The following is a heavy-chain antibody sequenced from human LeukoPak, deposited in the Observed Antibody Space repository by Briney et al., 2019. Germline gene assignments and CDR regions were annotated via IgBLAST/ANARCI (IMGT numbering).Heavy chain of an antibody. J-gene: IGHJ5*02. V-gene: IGHV3-33*01. CDR3: ARSVRRLGGHWFDP. D-gene: IGHD3-10*01. CDR2: IWYDGSNK. CDR1: GFTFSSYG. Sequence: QSGGSLRLSCAASGFTFSSYGMHWVRQAPGKGLEWVAVIWYDGSNKYYADSVKGRFTISRDNSKNTLYLQMNSLRAEDMAVYYCARSVRRLGGHWFDPWGQGTLVTVSP.